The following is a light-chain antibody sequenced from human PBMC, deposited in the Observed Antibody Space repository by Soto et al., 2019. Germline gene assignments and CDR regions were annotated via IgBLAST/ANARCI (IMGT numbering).Light chain of an antibody. CDR3: AAWDDSLNVHV. J-gene: IGLJ1*01. CDR1: SSNIGSNT. CDR2: SNN. V-gene: IGLV1-44*01. Sequence: QSVLTQPPSASGTPGQRVIISCSGSSSNIGSNTVNWYQQLPGTAPKLLIYSNNQRPSGVPDRFSGSKSGTSASLAISGLQSEDEADYYWAAWDDSLNVHVFGTGTKVTVL.